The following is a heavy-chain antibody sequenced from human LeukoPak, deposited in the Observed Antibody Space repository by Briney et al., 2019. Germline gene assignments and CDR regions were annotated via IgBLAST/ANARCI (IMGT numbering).Heavy chain of an antibody. D-gene: IGHD2-15*01. Sequence: ASVKVSCKASGYTFTSYDINWVRQATGQGLEWMGWMNPNSGNTGYAQKFRGRVTMTRNTSISTAYMELSSLRSEDTAVYYCASVYCSGGSCYPKYYYYYGMDVWGQGTTVTVSS. CDR1: GYTFTSYD. CDR2: MNPNSGNT. CDR3: ASVYCSGGSCYPKYYYYYGMDV. V-gene: IGHV1-8*01. J-gene: IGHJ6*02.